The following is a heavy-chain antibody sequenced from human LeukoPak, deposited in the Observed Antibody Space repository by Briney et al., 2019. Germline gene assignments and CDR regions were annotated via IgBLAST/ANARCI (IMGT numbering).Heavy chain of an antibody. CDR2: VSNDGSIT. Sequence: GGSLRLSCAASGFSFGSYGMHWVRQAPGKGLEWVAVVSNDGSITKYGDSVRGRFTISRDNSKNTLYVQMNSLRTDDAAVYYCAKSKSPYPMDYIFDFWGQGTRVTVSS. D-gene: IGHD4-11*01. CDR1: GFSFGSYG. V-gene: IGHV3-30*18. CDR3: AKSKSPYPMDYIFDF. J-gene: IGHJ4*02.